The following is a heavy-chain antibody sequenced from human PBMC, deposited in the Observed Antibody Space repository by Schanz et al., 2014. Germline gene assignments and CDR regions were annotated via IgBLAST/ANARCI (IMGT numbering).Heavy chain of an antibody. D-gene: IGHD5-18*01. CDR2: ISSSSSYT. CDR3: ARGTDTAMEHRPFDY. V-gene: IGHV3-11*05. Sequence: PGGSLRLSCAASGLTFSDYYMSWIRQAPGKGLEWVSYISSSSSYTNYADSVKGRFTISRDNAKNSLYLQMNSLRAEDTAVYYCARGTDTAMEHRPFDYWGQGTLVTVSS. J-gene: IGHJ4*02. CDR1: GLTFSDYY.